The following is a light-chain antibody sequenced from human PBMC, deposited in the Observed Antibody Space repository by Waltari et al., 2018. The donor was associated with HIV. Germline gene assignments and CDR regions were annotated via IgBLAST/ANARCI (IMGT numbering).Light chain of an antibody. Sequence: DIVMTQSPDSLAVSLGERATLNCTSSRTVFYSSDNQNYLAWYLQRPVHAPKVLIFWASTRAYGVPDRFSGSGSGTNFSLTLSSLQADDVGIYYCQQYFTVPPTFGGGTKVEI. CDR1: RTVFYSSDNQNY. V-gene: IGKV4-1*01. CDR3: QQYFTVPPT. J-gene: IGKJ4*01. CDR2: WAS.